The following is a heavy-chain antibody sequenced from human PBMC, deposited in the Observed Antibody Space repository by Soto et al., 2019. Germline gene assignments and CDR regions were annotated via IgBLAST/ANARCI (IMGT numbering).Heavy chain of an antibody. D-gene: IGHD2-2*01. Sequence: PGGSLRLSCAASGFTFSSYGMHWVRQAPGKGLEWVAVIWYDGSNKYYADSVKGRLTISRDNSKNTLYLQMNSLRAEDTAVYYYAREECSSTSCYYRRHYYYGMDVWGQGTTVTVSS. V-gene: IGHV3-33*01. CDR2: IWYDGSNK. CDR1: GFTFSSYG. J-gene: IGHJ6*02. CDR3: AREECSSTSCYYRRHYYYGMDV.